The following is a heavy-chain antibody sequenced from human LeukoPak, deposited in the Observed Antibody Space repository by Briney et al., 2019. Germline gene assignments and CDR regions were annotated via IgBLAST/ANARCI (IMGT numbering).Heavy chain of an antibody. V-gene: IGHV3-21*01. Sequence: AGGSLRLSCAASGFTFSSYSMKWVRQAPGKGLEWVSSISSSSSYIYYADSVKGRFTISRDNAKNSLHLQMNSLRAEDTAVYYCAMGRDGYNYVNYWGQGTLVTVSS. CDR3: AMGRDGYNYVNY. CDR2: ISSSSSYI. J-gene: IGHJ4*02. D-gene: IGHD5-24*01. CDR1: GFTFSSYS.